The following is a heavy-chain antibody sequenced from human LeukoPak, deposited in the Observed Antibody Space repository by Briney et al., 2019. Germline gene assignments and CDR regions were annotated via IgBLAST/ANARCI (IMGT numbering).Heavy chain of an antibody. D-gene: IGHD3-3*01. V-gene: IGHV3-30-3*01. J-gene: IGHJ6*02. Sequence: PGGSLRLSCAASGFTFSSYAMHWVRQAPGKGLEWVAVISYDGSNKYYADSVKGRFTISRDNSKNTLYLQMNSLRAGDTAVYYCARDFGQHYDFWSGYSPGYYYYGMDVWGQGTTVTVSS. CDR2: ISYDGSNK. CDR1: GFTFSSYA. CDR3: ARDFGQHYDFWSGYSPGYYYYGMDV.